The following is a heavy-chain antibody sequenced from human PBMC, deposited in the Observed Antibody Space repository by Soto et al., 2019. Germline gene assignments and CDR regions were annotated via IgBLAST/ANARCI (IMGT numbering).Heavy chain of an antibody. J-gene: IGHJ5*02. CDR2: INQSGNT. CDR1: GGSLSGYY. D-gene: IGHD3-10*01. Sequence: SETLSLTCTVNGGSLSGYYWSWIRQPPGRGLEWIGEINQSGNTNYHSSLKSRVSISVDTSKNQLSLSLPSVTAADTAVYFCARVRLYWFEPWGQGTLVTVSS. V-gene: IGHV4-34*01. CDR3: ARVRLYWFEP.